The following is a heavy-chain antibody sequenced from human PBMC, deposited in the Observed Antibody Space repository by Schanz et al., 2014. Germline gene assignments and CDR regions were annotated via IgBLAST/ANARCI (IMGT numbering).Heavy chain of an antibody. CDR1: GFSFSNYA. D-gene: IGHD6-6*01. J-gene: IGHJ4*01. Sequence: EMQVLESGGGLAQPGGSLRLSCAGSGFSFSNYAMTWVRQAPGKGLEWVGRIKSNTDGGTTDYATPVKGRFTISRDDSKNTLYLQMNFLKTEDTAVYFCTTDRGITVRPLFDYWGHGTLVTVAS. CDR3: TTDRGITVRPLFDY. V-gene: IGHV3-15*01. CDR2: IKSNTDGGTT.